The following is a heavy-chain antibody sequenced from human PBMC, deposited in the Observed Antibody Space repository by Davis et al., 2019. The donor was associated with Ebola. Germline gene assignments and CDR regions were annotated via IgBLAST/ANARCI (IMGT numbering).Heavy chain of an antibody. CDR1: GFAFSIHW. V-gene: IGHV3-7*03. J-gene: IGHJ4*02. CDR2: IRQDGGET. D-gene: IGHD2-2*01. Sequence: GESLKISCAAASGFAFSIHWMTWVRQAPGKGLEWVANIRQDGGETYYPDSVKGRFAISRDNAKNSLYLQMNSLRAEDTAIYYCARDAVPAAQDYWGQGTLVTVSS. CDR3: ARDAVPAAQDY.